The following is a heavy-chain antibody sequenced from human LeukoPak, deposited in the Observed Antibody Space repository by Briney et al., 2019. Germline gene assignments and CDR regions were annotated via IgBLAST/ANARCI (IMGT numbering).Heavy chain of an antibody. CDR2: IIPIFGTA. CDR3: ARGYSYGPLGY. V-gene: IGHV1-69*05. CDR1: GGTFISYA. Sequence: ASVKVSCKASGGTFISYAISWVRQAPGQGLEWMGRIIPIFGTANYAQKFQGRVTITTDESTSTAYMELSSLRSEDTAVYYCARGYSYGPLGYWGQGTLVTVSS. D-gene: IGHD5-18*01. J-gene: IGHJ4*02.